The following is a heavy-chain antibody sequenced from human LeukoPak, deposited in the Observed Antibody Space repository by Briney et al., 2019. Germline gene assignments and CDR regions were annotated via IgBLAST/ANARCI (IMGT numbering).Heavy chain of an antibody. D-gene: IGHD2-15*01. Sequence: GGSLRLSCAASGFTFSSYAMGWVRQAPGKGLEWVSAISGSGGSTYYADSVKGRFTISRDNSKNTLYLQMNSLRAEDTAVYYCASHVSYCSGGSCYSSGYYFDYWGQGTLVTVSS. J-gene: IGHJ4*02. CDR1: GFTFSSYA. CDR3: ASHVSYCSGGSCYSSGYYFDY. CDR2: ISGSGGST. V-gene: IGHV3-23*01.